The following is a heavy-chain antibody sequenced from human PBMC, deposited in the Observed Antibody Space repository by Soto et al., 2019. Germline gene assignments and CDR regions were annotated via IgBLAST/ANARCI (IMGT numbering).Heavy chain of an antibody. Sequence: GGSLRLSCAASGLTFSSYAMNWVRQAPGKGLEWVAVISYDGSNKYYADPVKGRFTISRDNSKDTLYLQMNSLRVEDTAAYYCARTEGVVGVRSRWFDPWGQGTLVTVSS. CDR1: GLTFSSYA. V-gene: IGHV3-30-3*01. D-gene: IGHD1-26*01. J-gene: IGHJ5*02. CDR3: ARTEGVVGVRSRWFDP. CDR2: ISYDGSNK.